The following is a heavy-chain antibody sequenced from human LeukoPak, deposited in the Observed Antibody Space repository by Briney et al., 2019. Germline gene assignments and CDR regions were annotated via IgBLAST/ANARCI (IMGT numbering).Heavy chain of an antibody. CDR1: GFIFTNYY. CDR3: ARGGVLQLLDL. D-gene: IGHD6-13*01. J-gene: IGHJ5*02. CDR2: IDPSGDTT. Sequence: ASVKVSCMASGFIFTNYYMHWVRQAPGQGLEWMGMIDPSGDTTRYAQKFQGRVTMTRDMSTSTVYMELSSLRSEDTAVYYCARGGVLQLLDLWGQGTLVTVSS. V-gene: IGHV1-46*01.